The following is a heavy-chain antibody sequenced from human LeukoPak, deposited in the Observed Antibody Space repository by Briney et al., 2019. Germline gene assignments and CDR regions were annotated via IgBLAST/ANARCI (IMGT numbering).Heavy chain of an antibody. J-gene: IGHJ4*02. Sequence: GESLKISFKGSGYRFTSYWIGWVRPMPGKGLEWMGIIYPGDSDTRYSPSFQGQVTISADKSISTAYLQWSSLKASDTAMYYCASGALYCSGGSCFDYWGQGTLVTVSS. CDR3: ASGALYCSGGSCFDY. CDR1: GYRFTSYW. V-gene: IGHV5-51*01. D-gene: IGHD2-15*01. CDR2: IYPGDSDT.